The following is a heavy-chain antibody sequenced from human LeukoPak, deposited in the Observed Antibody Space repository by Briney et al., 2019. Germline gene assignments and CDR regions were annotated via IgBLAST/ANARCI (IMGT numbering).Heavy chain of an antibody. Sequence: SETLSLTCTVSGGSVSSGSYYWNWIRRPPGKGLEWIGYIYYNGNTNYSPSLKSRVTMSVDTSKNLFSLKVSSVTAADTAVYYCARGRSNYYGMDVWGQGTTVTVSS. J-gene: IGHJ6*02. CDR3: ARGRSNYYGMDV. CDR1: GGSVSSGSYY. D-gene: IGHD1-26*01. V-gene: IGHV4-61*01. CDR2: IYYNGNT.